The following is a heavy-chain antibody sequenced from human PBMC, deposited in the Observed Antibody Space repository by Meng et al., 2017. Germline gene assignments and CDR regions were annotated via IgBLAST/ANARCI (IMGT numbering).Heavy chain of an antibody. D-gene: IGHD1-7*01. CDR1: VGSVSSGSYY. Sequence: QGRLQESGPGLVRPSETLSLPCPVPVGSVSSGSYYWSWIRQPPGKGLEWIGYIYYSGSTNYNPSLKSRVTISVDTSKNQFSLKLSSVTAADTAVYYCARVKITGTTRSIDYWGQGTLVTVSS. V-gene: IGHV4-61*01. CDR2: IYYSGST. J-gene: IGHJ4*02. CDR3: ARVKITGTTRSIDY.